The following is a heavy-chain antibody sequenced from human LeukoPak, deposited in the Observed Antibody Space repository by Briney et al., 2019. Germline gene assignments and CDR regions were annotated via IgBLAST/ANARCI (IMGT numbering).Heavy chain of an antibody. CDR3: ARAKREQNSGSYAYYFDY. CDR2: MNPNSGNT. V-gene: IGHV1-8*01. CDR1: GYTFTSYD. J-gene: IGHJ4*02. D-gene: IGHD1-26*01. Sequence: GASVKVSCKASGYTFTSYDINWVRQATGQGLEWMGWMNPNSGNTGYAQKFQGRVTMTRNTSISTAYMELSSLRSEDTAVYYCARAKREQNSGSYAYYFDYWGQGTLVTVSS.